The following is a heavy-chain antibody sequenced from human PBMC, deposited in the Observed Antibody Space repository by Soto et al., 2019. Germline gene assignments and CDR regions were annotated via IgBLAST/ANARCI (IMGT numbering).Heavy chain of an antibody. CDR3: AKHSYSDFWPGHYYYLDY. CDR1: RFTFNTFA. Sequence: EVQLLESGGGLVQPGGSLRVSCVTSRFTFNTFAMSWVRQAPGEGLEWVSAINAGGRNTYYADSVKGRFTISRDNSKNTLYLQMDSLRAEDTAVYYCAKHSYSDFWPGHYYYLDYWGQGTLVTVSS. CDR2: INAGGRNT. D-gene: IGHD3-3*01. J-gene: IGHJ4*02. V-gene: IGHV3-23*01.